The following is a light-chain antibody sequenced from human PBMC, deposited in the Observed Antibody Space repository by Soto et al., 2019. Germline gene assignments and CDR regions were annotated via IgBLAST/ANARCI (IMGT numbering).Light chain of an antibody. Sequence: QSVLTQPPSASGSPGQSVTISCTGTSNDVGGSNSVSWYQQHPGKAPKVMIYEVTKRPSGVPDRFSGSKSGDTASLAVSGLQAEDEADYYCSSYAGSNNVVFGGGTKVTVL. CDR2: EVT. J-gene: IGLJ2*01. CDR3: SSYAGSNNVV. V-gene: IGLV2-8*01. CDR1: SNDVGGSNS.